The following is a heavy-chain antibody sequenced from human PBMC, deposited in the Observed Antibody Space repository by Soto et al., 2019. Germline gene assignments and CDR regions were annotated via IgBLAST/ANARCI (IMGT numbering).Heavy chain of an antibody. CDR3: ARDNGMAGSFAP. CDR2: ISFSSSTI. D-gene: IGHD2-8*01. Sequence: EVQLVESGGGLVQPGGSLRLSCAASGFTFSRYSMNWVRQAPGKGLEWVSYISFSSSTIYYADSVKGQFTISSDNAKNSLYLQMNGIRDEDTAVYHCARDNGMAGSFAPWGKGTLVTV. CDR1: GFTFSRYS. J-gene: IGHJ5*02. V-gene: IGHV3-48*02.